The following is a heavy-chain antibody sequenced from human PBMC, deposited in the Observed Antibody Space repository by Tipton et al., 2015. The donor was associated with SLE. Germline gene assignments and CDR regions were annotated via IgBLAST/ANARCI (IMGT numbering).Heavy chain of an antibody. CDR3: ARYGGYDWFDP. CDR1: GFTFSDYW. CDR2: IKQDGIEM. D-gene: IGHD3-3*01. V-gene: IGHV3-7*01. Sequence: SLRLSCAASGFTFSDYWMSWVRQAPGKGLEWVANIKQDGIEMYYVDSVKGRFTISRDNAKNSLYLQMNSLRAEDTAIYYCARYGGYDWFDPWGQGTLVTVSS. J-gene: IGHJ5*02.